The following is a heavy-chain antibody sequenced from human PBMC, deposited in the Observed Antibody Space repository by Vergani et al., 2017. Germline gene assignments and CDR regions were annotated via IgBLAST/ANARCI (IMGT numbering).Heavy chain of an antibody. J-gene: IGHJ1*01. D-gene: IGHD3-22*01. V-gene: IGHV3-30*18. CDR2: IYYDGSNA. Sequence: QGQLVESGGGIVQPGRSLTLSCVASRSTFKTYGMHWVRQAPGKGLEWVGLIYYDGSNAYYADSVKGRFTISRDNSKNTLYLQMNSLRAEDTAVYYCAKGHYYDSSGSYFQHWGQGTLVTVSS. CDR3: AKGHYYDSSGSYFQH. CDR1: RSTFKTYG.